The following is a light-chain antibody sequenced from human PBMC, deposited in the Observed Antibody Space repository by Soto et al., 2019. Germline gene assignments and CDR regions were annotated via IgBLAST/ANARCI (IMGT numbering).Light chain of an antibody. CDR1: SSDVGAYNY. CDR2: DVS. J-gene: IGLJ1*01. Sequence: QSVLTQPASVSGSPGQSITISCTGTSSDVGAYNYVSWYQQHPGKVPKLMIYDVSDRPSGVSNRFSGSKSGNPASLTISGLQAEDEADYYCSSFTRSNSYVFGTGTKLTVL. CDR3: SSFTRSNSYV. V-gene: IGLV2-14*03.